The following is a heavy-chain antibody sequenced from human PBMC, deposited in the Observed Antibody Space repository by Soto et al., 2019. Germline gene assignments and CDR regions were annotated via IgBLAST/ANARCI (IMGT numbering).Heavy chain of an antibody. CDR2: IYYSGST. D-gene: IGHD5-12*01. V-gene: IGHV4-31*03. Sequence: QVQLQESGPGLVKPSQTLSLTCTVSGGSISSGGYYWSWIRQHPGKGLERSGYIYYSGSTHYTPSLNTRVTVRVDTSKNQFSRKLSCVTAADTAGYYCARDRDGYNWLDCWGQGTLVTVSS. CDR1: GGSISSGGYY. J-gene: IGHJ4*02. CDR3: ARDRDGYNWLDC.